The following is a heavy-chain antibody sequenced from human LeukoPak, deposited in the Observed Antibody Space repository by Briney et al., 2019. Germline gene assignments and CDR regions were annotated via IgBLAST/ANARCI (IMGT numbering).Heavy chain of an antibody. J-gene: IGHJ5*02. V-gene: IGHV1-24*01. CDR2: FDPEDGET. CDR3: ATVVPAAIYGFDP. D-gene: IGHD2-2*01. CDR1: GHTLTELS. Sequence: SVSVSCKVSGHTLTELSMHWAPQAPGKGLEWRGGFDPEDGETIYAQKFQGRDTMTEDTSTDTAYMELSSLRSEDTGVYYCATVVPAAIYGFDPWGQGTLVTVSS.